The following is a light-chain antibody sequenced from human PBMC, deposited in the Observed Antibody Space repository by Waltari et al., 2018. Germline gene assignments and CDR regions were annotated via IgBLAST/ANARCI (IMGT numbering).Light chain of an antibody. CDR1: SGINVGTSR. CDR2: YKSDSDK. J-gene: IGLJ3*02. Sequence: QAVLTQPSSLSASPGASASLTCTLRSGINVGTSRIYWYLQKPGSPPQYLLRYKSDSDKQQGSGVPSRFSGSKDASANAGIVLISGLQSEDEADYYCMIWHSSAWVFGGGTKLTVL. V-gene: IGLV5-45*02. CDR3: MIWHSSAWV.